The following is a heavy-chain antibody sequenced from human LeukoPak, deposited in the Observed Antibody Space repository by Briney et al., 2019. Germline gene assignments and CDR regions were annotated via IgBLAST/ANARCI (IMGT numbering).Heavy chain of an antibody. J-gene: IGHJ4*02. V-gene: IGHV3-23*01. D-gene: IGHD3-10*01. CDR3: AKDRGAYYYGSGSYPSDY. CDR2: LSGSGGAT. Sequence: GGSLTLSCAASGFTFSSYAMSWVRQAPGKGLEWVSILSGSGGATYYADSVKGRFTISRDNSKNTLFLQMNSLRAEDTAVYYCAKDRGAYYYGSGSYPSDYWGQGTLVTVSS. CDR1: GFTFSSYA.